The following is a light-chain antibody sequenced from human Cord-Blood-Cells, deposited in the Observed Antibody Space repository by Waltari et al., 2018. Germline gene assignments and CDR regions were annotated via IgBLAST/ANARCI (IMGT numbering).Light chain of an antibody. CDR1: SSDVGRFNL. J-gene: IGLJ1*01. Sequence: SALPQPASVSGSPGQSVTISCTGTSSDVGRFNLFSWYQQHPGKAPKLMIYEGSKRPSGVSNRFSGSKSGNTASLTISGLQAEDEADYYCCSYAGSSTFYVFGTGTKVTVL. CDR3: CSYAGSSTFYV. V-gene: IGLV2-23*01. CDR2: EGS.